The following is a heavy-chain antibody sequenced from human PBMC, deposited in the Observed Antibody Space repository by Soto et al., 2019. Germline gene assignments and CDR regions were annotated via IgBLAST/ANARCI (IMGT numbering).Heavy chain of an antibody. Sequence: GGSLRLSCAASGFTLSTYGMTWVRQAPGQGLEWISYIDYSSDTIFYADSVKGRFTISRDNSQNSLYLQMDSLRDDDTAVYYCARLKYYYFWGQRTMVTVSS. J-gene: IGHJ4*03. CDR2: IDYSSDTI. CDR1: GFTLSTYG. CDR3: ARLKYYYF. V-gene: IGHV3-48*02.